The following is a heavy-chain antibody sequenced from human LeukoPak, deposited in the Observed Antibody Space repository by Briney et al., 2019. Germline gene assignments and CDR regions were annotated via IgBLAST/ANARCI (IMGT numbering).Heavy chain of an antibody. CDR2: IAYDGSSM. CDR1: GFIFSSYG. J-gene: IGHJ4*02. CDR3: ARWNSGWEFDY. D-gene: IGHD6-19*01. V-gene: IGHV3-30*03. Sequence: GGSLRLSCAASGFIFSSYGMHWVRQAPGKGLEWVAIIAYDGSSMYYGDSVKGRFTISRDNSRNTLYLQMNSLRAEDTAVYYCARWNSGWEFDYWGQGTLVSVFS.